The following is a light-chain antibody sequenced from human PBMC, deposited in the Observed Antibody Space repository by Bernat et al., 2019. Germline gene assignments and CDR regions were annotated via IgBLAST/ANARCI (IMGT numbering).Light chain of an antibody. CDR1: TIENKN. V-gene: IGLV3-21*04. CDR3: QVYDSSTYHYV. J-gene: IGLJ1*01. CDR2: HDT. Sequence: SYVLTQPPSVSVAPGKTARITCGGNTIENKNVHWYQHKPGQAPVLVISHDTDRPSGIPDRFSGSNSGNTATLSISRVEAGDEADYFCQVYDSSTYHYVFGTGTKLTVL.